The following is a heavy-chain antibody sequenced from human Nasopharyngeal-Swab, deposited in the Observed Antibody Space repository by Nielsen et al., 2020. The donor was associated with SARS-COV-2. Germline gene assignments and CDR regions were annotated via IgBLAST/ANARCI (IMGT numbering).Heavy chain of an antibody. CDR2: IYPGNSDT. Sequence: GESLKISCTGSGYSFTSYWIGWVRQMPGKGLEWMGIIYPGNSDTRYSPSFQGQVTISADKSISTAYLQWSSLKASDTAMYYCARRVGYCSGGSCYFDYWGQGTPVTVSS. D-gene: IGHD2-15*01. CDR3: ARRVGYCSGGSCYFDY. CDR1: GYSFTSYW. V-gene: IGHV5-51*01. J-gene: IGHJ4*02.